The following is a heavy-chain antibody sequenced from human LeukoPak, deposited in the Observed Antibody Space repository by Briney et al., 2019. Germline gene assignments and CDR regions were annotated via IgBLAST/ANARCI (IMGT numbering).Heavy chain of an antibody. D-gene: IGHD6-19*01. Sequence: PGESLKISCEASGYTFGKSWIGWVRQMPGKGLEYMGIIYPSDFSTGYSPSFEGQVTISADRSINTAYLQWRSLRASDTATYFCVRLGLAVADLYDAFDVWGQGTMVSVS. CDR1: GYTFGKSW. V-gene: IGHV5-51*01. CDR2: IYPSDFST. J-gene: IGHJ3*01. CDR3: VRLGLAVADLYDAFDV.